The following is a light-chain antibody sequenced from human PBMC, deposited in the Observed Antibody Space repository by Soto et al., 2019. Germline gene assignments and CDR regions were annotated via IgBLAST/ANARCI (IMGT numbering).Light chain of an antibody. Sequence: QSVLTQPPSASGTPGQRVTISCSGSSSNIGSNTVNWYQQLPGTAPKLLIYSHNQRPSGVPDRFSVSKSGTSASLAISGLQSEDEADYYCATWDDSLDGYVLGTGTKVTVL. J-gene: IGLJ1*01. CDR2: SHN. V-gene: IGLV1-44*01. CDR1: SSNIGSNT. CDR3: ATWDDSLDGYV.